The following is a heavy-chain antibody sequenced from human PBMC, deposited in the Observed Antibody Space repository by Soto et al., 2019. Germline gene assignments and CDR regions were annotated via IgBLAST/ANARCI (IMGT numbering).Heavy chain of an antibody. J-gene: IGHJ1*01. CDR3: AKDVKRLGVLWGYLQS. Sequence: SLRLSCTVSVFMFEDFAMHCVRHSPGQGLEWVSGINWNGVNKGYAESVLGRFTISRDNAKKSLYLDMNYLRPEDTALYFCAKDVKRLGVLWGYLQSGGQGNSVTV. D-gene: IGHD3-16*01. CDR2: INWNGVNK. CDR1: VFMFEDFA. V-gene: IGHV3-9*01.